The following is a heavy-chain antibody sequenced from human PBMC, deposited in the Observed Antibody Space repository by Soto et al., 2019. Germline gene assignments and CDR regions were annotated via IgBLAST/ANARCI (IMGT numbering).Heavy chain of an antibody. Sequence: GAPMKGSCQASGDTFTSYAMHWGSQAPRQRLEWMGWINAGNGNTKYSQKFQGRVTITRDTSASTAYMELSSLRSEDTAVYYCARELLWFGELRYGMDVCGQGTTVTVSS. J-gene: IGHJ6*02. CDR1: GDTFTSYA. CDR2: INAGNGNT. D-gene: IGHD3-10*01. CDR3: ARELLWFGELRYGMDV. V-gene: IGHV1-3*01.